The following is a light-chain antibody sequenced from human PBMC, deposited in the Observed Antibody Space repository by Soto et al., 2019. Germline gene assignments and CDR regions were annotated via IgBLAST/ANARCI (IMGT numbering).Light chain of an antibody. J-gene: IGLJ3*02. V-gene: IGLV4-69*01. CDR2: LNNDGGH. Sequence: QSVLTQSPSASASLGASVKLTCTLSSGHSRYAIAWHQQQPEKGPRYLMKLNNDGGHIKGDGIPDRFSGSSSGAERYLTISSLQSEDEADYYCQTWGTDSWVFGGGTQLTVL. CDR3: QTWGTDSWV. CDR1: SGHSRYA.